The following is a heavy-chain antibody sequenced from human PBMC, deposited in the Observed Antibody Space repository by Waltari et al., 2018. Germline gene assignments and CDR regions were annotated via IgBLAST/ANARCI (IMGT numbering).Heavy chain of an antibody. V-gene: IGHV1-3*01. D-gene: IGHD6-13*01. CDR3: ARTLHQGGYSSSWFNWFDP. CDR1: GYTFTSYA. J-gene: IGHJ5*02. Sequence: QVQLVQSGAEVKKPGASVKVSCKASGYTFTSYAMHWVRQAPGQRLEWMGWINAGNGNTKYSQKFQGRVTITRDTSASTAYMELSSLRSEDTAVYYCARTLHQGGYSSSWFNWFDPWGQGTLVTVSS. CDR2: INAGNGNT.